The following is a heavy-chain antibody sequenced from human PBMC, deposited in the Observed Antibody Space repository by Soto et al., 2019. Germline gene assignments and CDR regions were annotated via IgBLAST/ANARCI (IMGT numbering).Heavy chain of an antibody. CDR2: IYYSGSS. Sequence: SETLSRTCIVSGGSISRHYWSWIRQPPGKGLEWIGYIYYSGSSNYNPSLKSRVTISLDSSKNQFSLNLSSVTAADTAVYYCARTISGYYFDYWGQGTLVTVS. CDR1: GGSISRHY. V-gene: IGHV4-59*11. CDR3: ARTISGYYFDY. J-gene: IGHJ4*02. D-gene: IGHD3-22*01.